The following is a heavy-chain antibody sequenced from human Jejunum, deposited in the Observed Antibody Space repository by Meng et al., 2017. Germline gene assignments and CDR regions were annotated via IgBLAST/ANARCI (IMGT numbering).Heavy chain of an antibody. CDR1: GYSFSSSH. CDR3: ARELPGTCWFDP. V-gene: IGHV1-46*01. Sequence: VQLVQSGAEVQEPGASLRLSGTASGYSFSSSHMHWLRQAPGQGLEYIGILNPSGGFTSCEKKFQGRVTMTSDTSTSTVYLELSSLRSEDTAVYFCARELPGTCWFDPWGQGTLVTVSS. J-gene: IGHJ5*02. D-gene: IGHD6-13*01. CDR2: LNPSGGFT.